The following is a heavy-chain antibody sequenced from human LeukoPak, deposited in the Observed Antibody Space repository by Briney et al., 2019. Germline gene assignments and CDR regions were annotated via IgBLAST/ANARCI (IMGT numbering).Heavy chain of an antibody. V-gene: IGHV4-59*01. J-gene: IGHJ4*02. CDR3: ASGETGSTLGGY. Sequence: SETLSLTCTVSGGPPSAYYWTWIRRPPGEGLEWIGYIYDTGNTNYNPSLKSRVTISVDTSKNQFSLKLTSVTAADTAVYYCASGETGSTLGGYWGQGTLVTVSS. D-gene: IGHD1-1*01. CDR1: GGPPSAYY. CDR2: IYDTGNT.